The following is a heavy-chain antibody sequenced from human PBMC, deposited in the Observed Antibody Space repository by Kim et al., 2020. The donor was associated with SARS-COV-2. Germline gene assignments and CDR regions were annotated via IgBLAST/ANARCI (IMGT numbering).Heavy chain of an antibody. Sequence: GGSLRLSCAASGLSFSDSYMNWVRQAPGKGLEWLSFISTRGESIFYADSVEGRFTIFRDNAKNSLYLQMNYLRDEDTAVYYCARSGNGYNAFCIWGQG. CDR2: ISTRGESI. CDR1: GLSFSDSY. CDR3: ARSGNGYNAFCI. V-gene: IGHV3-11*01. D-gene: IGHD5-12*01. J-gene: IGHJ4*02.